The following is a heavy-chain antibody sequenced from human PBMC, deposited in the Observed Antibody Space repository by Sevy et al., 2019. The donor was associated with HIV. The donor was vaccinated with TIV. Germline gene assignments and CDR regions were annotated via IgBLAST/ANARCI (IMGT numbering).Heavy chain of an antibody. Sequence: SETLSLTCTVSGGSISRGGYYWSWIRQHPGKGLEWIGYIFYSGSTYYNPSLKSRVTISVETSNNHFSLKLRSVTAADTAVYYCARDPVGATTGLSAFDSWGQGTLVTVSS. V-gene: IGHV4-31*03. CDR3: ARDPVGATTGLSAFDS. CDR2: IFYSGST. J-gene: IGHJ4*02. D-gene: IGHD1-26*01. CDR1: GGSISRGGYY.